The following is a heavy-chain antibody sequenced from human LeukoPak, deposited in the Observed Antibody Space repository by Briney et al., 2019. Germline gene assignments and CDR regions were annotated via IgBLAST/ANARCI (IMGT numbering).Heavy chain of an antibody. CDR2: MNPNSGNT. CDR1: GYTFTSYD. D-gene: IGHD5-12*01. Sequence: ASVKVSCKASGYTFTSYDINWVRQATGQGLEWMGWMNPNSGNTGYAQKFQGRVTITRNTSISTAYMELSSLRSEDTAVYYCARDGAVDIVATINYYFDYWGQGTLVTVSS. J-gene: IGHJ4*02. V-gene: IGHV1-8*03. CDR3: ARDGAVDIVATINYYFDY.